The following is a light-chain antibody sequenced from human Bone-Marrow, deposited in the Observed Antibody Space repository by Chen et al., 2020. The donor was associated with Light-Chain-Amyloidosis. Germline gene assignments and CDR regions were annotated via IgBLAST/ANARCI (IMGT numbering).Light chain of an antibody. Sequence: SYELTQPPSVSVSLVQMARITCSGEALPKKYAYWYQQKPGQFPVRVIYKESERPSGIPELFSGSSSVTIVTLTIIGGQAKDEADYYCLSAASRGTYSVFGGGTKLTVL. CDR2: KES. CDR1: ALPKKY. J-gene: IGLJ2*01. V-gene: IGLV3-16*01. CDR3: LSAASRGTYSV.